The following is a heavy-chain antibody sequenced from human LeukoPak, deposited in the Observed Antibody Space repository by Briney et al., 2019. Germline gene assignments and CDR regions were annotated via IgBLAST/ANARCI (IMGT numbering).Heavy chain of an antibody. J-gene: IGHJ3*02. CDR1: GSTFSDYS. D-gene: IGHD2/OR15-2a*01. CDR2: IGTTGRYI. Sequence: GGSLRLSCAASGSTFSDYSMNWVRQAPGKGLEWVSCIGTTGRYIYYTDSVKGRFTISRENAKNSLYLQMNSLRAEDTAVYYCARDMGSPFEELIFAFDIWGQGTVVTVSA. V-gene: IGHV3-21*01. CDR3: ARDMGSPFEELIFAFDI.